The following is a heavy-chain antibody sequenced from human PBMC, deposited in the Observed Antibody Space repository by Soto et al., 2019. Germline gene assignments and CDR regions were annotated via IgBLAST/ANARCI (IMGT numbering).Heavy chain of an antibody. D-gene: IGHD3-10*01. CDR1: GGSITSHY. CDR2: IHHSGLT. J-gene: IGHJ6*02. CDR3: ARQGFGQLHGLVDV. V-gene: IGHV4-59*08. Sequence: QVQLQESGPGLVKPSETLSLTCSVSGGSITSHYCSWFRQPPGKGLEWLGYIHHSGLTSYNPSLTSRLTLSVDTSKNQFTLKVNSVTAADTALYYCARQGFGQLHGLVDVWGPGTTVTVSS.